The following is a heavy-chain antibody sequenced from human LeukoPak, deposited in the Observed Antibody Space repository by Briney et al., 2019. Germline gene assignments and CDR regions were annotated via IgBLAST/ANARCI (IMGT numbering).Heavy chain of an antibody. CDR3: ARDFLPPTVVLFDY. V-gene: IGHV3-21*01. CDR2: ISSSSSYI. J-gene: IGHJ4*02. CDR1: GFTFTIYS. D-gene: IGHD4-23*01. Sequence: GGSLRLSCAASGFTFTIYSMNWVRQAPGKGLEWVSSISSSSSYIYYADSVTGRFTISRDNAKNSLYLQMNSLRAEDTAVYYCARDFLPPTVVLFDYWGQGTLVTVSS.